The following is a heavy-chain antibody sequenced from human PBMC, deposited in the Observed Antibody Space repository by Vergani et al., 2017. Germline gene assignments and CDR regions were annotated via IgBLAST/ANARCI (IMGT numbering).Heavy chain of an antibody. CDR2: IYPGNSET. J-gene: IGHJ6*03. V-gene: IGHV5-51*03. D-gene: IGHD3/OR15-3a*01. CDR1: GYSFSRNW. CDR3: ARVYCRGMSCAGTDYFYHIDV. Sequence: EVQLEQSGAAVKKPGESLEISCKGSGYSFSRNWIGWVRERPGQGLEWMWIIYPGNSETRNNPSFRSRVTMSVDKSISTAYLQWSSLKAWDSAMYYCARVYCRGMSCAGTDYFYHIDVWGKGTTVTVS.